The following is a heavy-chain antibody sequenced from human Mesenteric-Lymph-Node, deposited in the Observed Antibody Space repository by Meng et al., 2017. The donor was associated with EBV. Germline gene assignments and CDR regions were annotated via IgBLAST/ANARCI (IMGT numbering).Heavy chain of an antibody. Sequence: QRQLQEAGPGLVKPSETLSLTCTISGGFIISSYYWGWIRQPPGRGLEWIASVYYSGSAFYNPSLKSRVTTSVDTSKNQFSVNLSSVTAADTAVYYCARQVAATFSGLAFDSWGQRTLVTVSS. J-gene: IGHJ4*02. CDR2: VYYSGSA. CDR3: ARQVAATFSGLAFDS. V-gene: IGHV4-39*01. D-gene: IGHD2-15*01. CDR1: GGFIISSYY.